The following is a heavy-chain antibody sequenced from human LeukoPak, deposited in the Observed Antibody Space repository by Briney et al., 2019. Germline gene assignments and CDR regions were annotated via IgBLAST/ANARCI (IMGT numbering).Heavy chain of an antibody. Sequence: PGGSLRLSCAASGFSISSDYMSWVRQAPGMGLEWVSVIYSGDTTYYADSVKGRFTISTDNSENMLYLEMSTLRAEDTAVYYCAREWGGSYFRYWGQGTLVTVSS. V-gene: IGHV3-53*01. D-gene: IGHD1-26*01. CDR1: GFSISSDY. CDR2: IYSGDTT. J-gene: IGHJ4*02. CDR3: AREWGGSYFRY.